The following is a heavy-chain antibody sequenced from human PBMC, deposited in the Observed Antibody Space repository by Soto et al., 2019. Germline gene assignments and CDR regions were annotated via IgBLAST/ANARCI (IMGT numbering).Heavy chain of an antibody. Sequence: QVQLQQWGAGLLKPSETLSLTCAVYGGSFSGYYWSWIRQPPGKGLEWIGEINHSGSTNYNPSLNSRVTISVDTSKNQFSLKLSSVTAADTAVYYCAREVPQQLDTKKPYYYYGMDVWGQGTTVTVSS. CDR3: AREVPQQLDTKKPYYYYGMDV. V-gene: IGHV4-34*01. CDR2: INHSGST. J-gene: IGHJ6*02. CDR1: GGSFSGYY. D-gene: IGHD6-13*01.